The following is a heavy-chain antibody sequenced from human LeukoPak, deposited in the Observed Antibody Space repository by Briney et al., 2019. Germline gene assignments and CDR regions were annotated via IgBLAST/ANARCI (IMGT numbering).Heavy chain of an antibody. Sequence: PGGSLRLSCAASGFTFSSYSMNWVRQAPGKGLEWVSSISSSSYIYYADSVKGRFTISRDNSKNTLYLQMNSLRAEDTAVYYCAKGPWRAAIDWFDPWGQGTLVTVSS. D-gene: IGHD5-12*01. CDR1: GFTFSSYS. V-gene: IGHV3-21*04. CDR2: ISSSSYI. J-gene: IGHJ5*02. CDR3: AKGPWRAAIDWFDP.